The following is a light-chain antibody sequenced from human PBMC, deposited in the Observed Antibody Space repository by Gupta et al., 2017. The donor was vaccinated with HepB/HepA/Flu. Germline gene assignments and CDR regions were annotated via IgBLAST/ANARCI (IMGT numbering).Light chain of an antibody. CDR2: GAS. V-gene: IGKV3-15*01. CDR1: QSVRNN. CDR3: QQYIYWAPRT. J-gene: IGKJ1*01. Sequence: EIVMTQSPATLSVSPGERATLSCRAIQSVRNNSAWYQQKPGQAPTLRIYGASTRATGIPARFSGSGSGTEFTLTISSLQSEDFAVYYCQQYIYWAPRTFGQGTKVEVK.